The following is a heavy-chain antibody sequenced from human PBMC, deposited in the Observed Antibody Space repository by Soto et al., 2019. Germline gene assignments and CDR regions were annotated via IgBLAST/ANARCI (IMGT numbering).Heavy chain of an antibody. J-gene: IGHJ6*02. CDR3: AKDEISDYVGYYYYYYGMDV. D-gene: IGHD4-17*01. V-gene: IGHV3-23*01. Sequence: GGSLRLSCAASGFTFSGYAMSWVRQAPGKGLEWVSAISGSGGSTYYADSVKGRFTISRDNSKNTLYLQMNSLRAEDTAVYYCAKDEISDYVGYYYYYYGMDVWGQGTTVTVSS. CDR1: GFTFSGYA. CDR2: ISGSGGST.